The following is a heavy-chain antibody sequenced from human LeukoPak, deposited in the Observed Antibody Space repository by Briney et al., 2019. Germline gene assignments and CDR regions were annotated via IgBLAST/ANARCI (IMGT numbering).Heavy chain of an antibody. J-gene: IGHJ4*02. D-gene: IGHD6-19*01. V-gene: IGHV4-4*07. CDR2: IYTSGST. Sequence: PSETLSLTCTVSGGSISSYYWSWPRQPAGKGLEWIGRIYTSGSTNYNPSLKSRVTISVDTSKNQFSLKLSSVTAADTAVYYCARVSPRIAVAGFFDYWGQGTLVTVSS. CDR1: GGSISSYY. CDR3: ARVSPRIAVAGFFDY.